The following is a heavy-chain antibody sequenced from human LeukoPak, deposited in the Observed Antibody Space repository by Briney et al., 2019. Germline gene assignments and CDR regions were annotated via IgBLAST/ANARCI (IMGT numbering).Heavy chain of an antibody. CDR3: ASGYSGYDPRGYYYGMDV. Sequence: GGSLRLSCAASGFTFSSYAMHWVRQAPGKGLEWVAVISYDGSNKYYADSVKGRFTISRDNSKNTLYLQMNSLRAEDTAVYYCASGYSGYDPRGYYYGMDVWGQGTTVTVSS. CDR1: GFTFSSYA. D-gene: IGHD5-12*01. J-gene: IGHJ6*02. CDR2: ISYDGSNK. V-gene: IGHV3-30-3*01.